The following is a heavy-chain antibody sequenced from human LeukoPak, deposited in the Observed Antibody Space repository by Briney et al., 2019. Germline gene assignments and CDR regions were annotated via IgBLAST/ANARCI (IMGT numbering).Heavy chain of an antibody. CDR2: IKKDGSES. V-gene: IGHV3-7*01. D-gene: IGHD3-22*01. J-gene: IGHJ4*02. Sequence: GGSVRLSXAASGFTFSDQWMNWVRQAPGKGPEWVANIKKDGSESFYAGSVKGRFIISRDNARNSLYLQMNSLRVDDTAVYYCAREGYYDSSGYSIRFSYWGQGTLVTVSS. CDR1: GFTFSDQW. CDR3: AREGYYDSSGYSIRFSY.